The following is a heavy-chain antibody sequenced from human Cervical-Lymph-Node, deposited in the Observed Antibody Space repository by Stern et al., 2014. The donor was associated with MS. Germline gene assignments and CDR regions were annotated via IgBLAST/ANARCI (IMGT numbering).Heavy chain of an antibody. Sequence: VQLVESGGGLVKPGGSLRLSCTASGFIFSEFYMTWVRQAPGKGLEWISYITNDGRTTFYAASVEGRFTISRDNANNSLYLELNGLRAEDTAIYYCAKDAIGDYASRFLDYWGRGTLVTVSS. D-gene: IGHD4-17*01. CDR1: GFIFSEFY. J-gene: IGHJ4*02. CDR2: ITNDGRTT. CDR3: AKDAIGDYASRFLDY. V-gene: IGHV3-11*01.